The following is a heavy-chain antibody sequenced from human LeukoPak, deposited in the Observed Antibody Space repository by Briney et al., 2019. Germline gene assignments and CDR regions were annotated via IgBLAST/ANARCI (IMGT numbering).Heavy chain of an antibody. Sequence: SETLSLTCSVYGGSFSGYYWSWIRQPPGKGLEWIGEINHSGSTNYNPSLKSRVTISVDTSKNQFSLKLSSVTAADTAVYYCASEVRGDGFDYWGQGTLVTVSS. CDR3: ASEVRGDGFDY. CDR1: GGSFSGYY. CDR2: INHSGST. V-gene: IGHV4-34*01. D-gene: IGHD3-10*01. J-gene: IGHJ4*02.